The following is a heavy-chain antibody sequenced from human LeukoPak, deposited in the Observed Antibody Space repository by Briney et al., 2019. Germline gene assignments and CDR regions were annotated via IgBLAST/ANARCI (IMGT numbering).Heavy chain of an antibody. CDR1: GGSISSGGYS. V-gene: IGHV4-30-2*01. J-gene: IGHJ4*02. CDR2: IYHSGST. D-gene: IGHD5-24*01. Sequence: PSQTLSLTCAVSGGSISSGGYSWSWIRQPPGKGLEWIGYIYHSGSTYYNPSLKSRVTISVGRSKNQFSLKLSSVTAADTAVYYCARARDGYNYDYWGQGTLVTVSS. CDR3: ARARDGYNYDY.